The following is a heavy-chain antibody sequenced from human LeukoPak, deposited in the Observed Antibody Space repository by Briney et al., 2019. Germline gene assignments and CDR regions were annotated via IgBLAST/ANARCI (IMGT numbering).Heavy chain of an antibody. D-gene: IGHD2-21*02. J-gene: IGHJ4*02. CDR2: IGSGGRRP. CDR3: AKGGWTVTAFDY. V-gene: IGHV3-23*01. CDR1: GFTFYIAA. Sequence: GGSLRLSCEASGFTFYIAALRWVRQPPGKGREWVATIGSGGRRPYYADSVKGRFTISRDDSKNTLYLQLNSLRADDTAVYFCAKGGWTVTAFDYWGQGTFVSVSS.